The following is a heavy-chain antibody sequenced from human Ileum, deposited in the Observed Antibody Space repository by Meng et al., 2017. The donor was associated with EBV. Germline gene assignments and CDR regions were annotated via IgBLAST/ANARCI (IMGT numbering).Heavy chain of an antibody. CDR2: IDTDGSTT. Sequence: VQLGASVGGLVQPGGSLRLSCAASGFTFSNSWMHWLRQAPGKGLVWVSHIDTDGSTTNYAGSVKGRFTISRDNAKNTLSLQMNSLRVEDTAVYYCVRGGLGPWYWGQGTLVTVSS. CDR1: GFTFSNSW. CDR3: VRGGLGPWY. D-gene: IGHD3/OR15-3a*01. J-gene: IGHJ4*02. V-gene: IGHV3-74*01.